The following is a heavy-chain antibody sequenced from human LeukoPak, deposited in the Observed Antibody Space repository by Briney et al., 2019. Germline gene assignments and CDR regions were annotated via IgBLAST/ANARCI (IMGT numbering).Heavy chain of an antibody. CDR1: GFTLSDYY. CDR3: ARAPKRWLQLAFDY. J-gene: IGHJ4*02. V-gene: IGHV3-11*04. Sequence: GGSLRLSCVGSGFTLSDYYMSWIRQAPGKGLEWISYISSSGTTTYYSDSVKGRFIISRDNAKNSLYLQMNSLRADDTAVYYCARAPKRWLQLAFDYWGQGTLVTVSS. CDR2: ISSSGTTT. D-gene: IGHD5-24*01.